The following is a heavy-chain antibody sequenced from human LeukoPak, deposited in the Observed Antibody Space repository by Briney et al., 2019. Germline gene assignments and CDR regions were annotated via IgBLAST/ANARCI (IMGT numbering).Heavy chain of an antibody. CDR3: AKDGSIAARPYYFDY. Sequence: GGSLRLSCAASGFTVSSNYMSWVRQAPGKGLEWVSVIYSGGSTYYADSVKGRFTISRDNTKNTLYLQMNSLRAEDTAVYYCAKDGSIAARPYYFDYWGQGTLVTVSS. D-gene: IGHD6-6*01. J-gene: IGHJ4*02. CDR1: GFTVSSNY. V-gene: IGHV3-66*01. CDR2: IYSGGST.